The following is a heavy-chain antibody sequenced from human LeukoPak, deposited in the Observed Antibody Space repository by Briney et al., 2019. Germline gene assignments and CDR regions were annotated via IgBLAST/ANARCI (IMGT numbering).Heavy chain of an antibody. CDR2: IYYSGST. V-gene: IGHV4-59*01. J-gene: IGHJ4*02. D-gene: IGHD2-8*01. CDR3: AREGVYFGY. CDR1: GGSISSYY. Sequence: SETLSLTCTVSGGSISSYYWSWIRQPPGKGLEWIGYIYYSGSTNYNPSLKSRVTISVDTSKNQFSLKLSSVTAADTAVYYCAREGVYFGYWGQGTLVTVSS.